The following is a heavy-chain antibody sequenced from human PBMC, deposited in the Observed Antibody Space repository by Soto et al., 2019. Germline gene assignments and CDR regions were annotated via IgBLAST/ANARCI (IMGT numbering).Heavy chain of an antibody. J-gene: IGHJ5*02. D-gene: IGHD2-2*01. Sequence: SETLSLTCTVSGGSISSGGYYWSWIRQHPGKGLEWIGYIYYSGSTYYNPSLKSRVTISVDTSKNQFSLKLSSVTAADTAVYYCARLGYCSSTSCYRGGTWFDPWGQGTLVTVSS. CDR1: GGSISSGGYY. CDR3: ARLGYCSSTSCYRGGTWFDP. CDR2: IYYSGST. V-gene: IGHV4-31*03.